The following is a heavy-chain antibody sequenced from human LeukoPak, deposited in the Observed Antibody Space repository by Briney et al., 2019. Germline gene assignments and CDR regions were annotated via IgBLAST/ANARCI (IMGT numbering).Heavy chain of an antibody. D-gene: IGHD4-17*01. J-gene: IGHJ4*02. V-gene: IGHV4-34*01. Sequence: SETLSLTCAVYGGPFSGYYWSWIRQPPGKGLEWIGEINHSGSTNYNPSLKSRVTISVDTSKNQFSLKLSSVTAADTAVYYCVMGGAPTVNLDYWGQGTLVTVSS. CDR3: VMGGAPTVNLDY. CDR1: GGPFSGYY. CDR2: INHSGST.